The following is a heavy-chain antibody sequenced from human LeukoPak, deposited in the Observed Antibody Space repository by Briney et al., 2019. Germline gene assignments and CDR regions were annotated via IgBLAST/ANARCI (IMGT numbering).Heavy chain of an antibody. V-gene: IGHV3-30-3*01. CDR3: ARGLYSSGWSNYFDY. D-gene: IGHD6-19*01. Sequence: PGRSLRLSCAASGFTFSSYAMHWVRQAPGKGLEWVAVILYDGSNKYYADSVKGRFTISRDNSKNTLYLQMNSLRAEDTAVYYCARGLYSSGWSNYFDYWGQGTLVTVSS. J-gene: IGHJ4*02. CDR2: ILYDGSNK. CDR1: GFTFSSYA.